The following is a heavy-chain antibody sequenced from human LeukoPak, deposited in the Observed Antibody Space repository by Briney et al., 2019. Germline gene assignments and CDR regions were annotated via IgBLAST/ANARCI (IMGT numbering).Heavy chain of an antibody. CDR2: INTDGSST. CDR3: AREEEGDAFDI. V-gene: IGHV3-74*01. CDR1: GFTFRSYW. J-gene: IGHJ3*02. Sequence: GGSLRLSCAASGFTFRSYWMHWVRQAPGKGLVWVSRINTDGSSTSYADSVKGRFTISRDNAKNTLYLQMNSLRAEDTAVYYCAREEEGDAFDIWGQGTMVTVSS.